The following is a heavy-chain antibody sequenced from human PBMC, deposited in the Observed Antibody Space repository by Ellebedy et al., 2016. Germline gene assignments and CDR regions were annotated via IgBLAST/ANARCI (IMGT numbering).Heavy chain of an antibody. CDR2: IIPIFGTA. D-gene: IGHD3-3*01. CDR1: GGTFSSYA. Sequence: SVKVSXXASGGTFSSYAISWVRQAPGQGLEWMGGIIPIFGTANYAQKFQDRVTITADESTSTAYMELSSLRSEDTAVYYCARDQASIFGVVIPYYYGMDVWGQGTTVTVSS. CDR3: ARDQASIFGVVIPYYYGMDV. J-gene: IGHJ6*02. V-gene: IGHV1-69*13.